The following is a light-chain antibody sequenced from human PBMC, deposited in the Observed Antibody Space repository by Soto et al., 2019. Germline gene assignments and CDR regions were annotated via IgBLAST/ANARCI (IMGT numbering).Light chain of an antibody. Sequence: EIVMTQSPATLSVSPGEXXTXXXXASQSISSNLAWYQQKPGQAPRLLIYGASTRATGIPATFSGSGSGTEFTLTISSLQXXXXXVXYXXXXNNWPFTFGPGTKVDIK. CDR1: QSISSN. V-gene: IGKV3-15*01. CDR3: XXXNNWPFT. CDR2: GAS. J-gene: IGKJ3*01.